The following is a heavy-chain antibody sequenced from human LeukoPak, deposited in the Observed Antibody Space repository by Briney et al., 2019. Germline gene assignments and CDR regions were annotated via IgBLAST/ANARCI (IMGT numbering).Heavy chain of an antibody. CDR2: ISSGGAGI. V-gene: IGHV3-23*01. Sequence: PGGSLRLSCAASGFTFSRYAMHWVRQAPGKGLQWVSGISSGGAGIYYADSVKGRFTISRDNSKNTLYLQMNSLRAEDTAVYFCARDGFDYYDSSGFPYFDYWGQGALVTVSS. CDR3: ARDGFDYYDSSGFPYFDY. D-gene: IGHD3-22*01. J-gene: IGHJ4*02. CDR1: GFTFSRYA.